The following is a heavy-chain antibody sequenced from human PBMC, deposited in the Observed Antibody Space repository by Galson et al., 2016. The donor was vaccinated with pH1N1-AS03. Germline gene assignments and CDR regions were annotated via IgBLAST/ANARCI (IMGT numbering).Heavy chain of an antibody. J-gene: IGHJ4*02. Sequence: ETLSLTCNVSGGSFSTYSWSWTRQPAGKGLEWFGRIYASGSSNYNPSLKSRVTMSLDKSKNQFSLKLSSVTAADTAVYYCARGYCSTMSCQWGFDFWGQGTLVTVSS. CDR3: ARGYCSTMSCQWGFDF. CDR2: IYASGSS. CDR1: GGSFSTYS. V-gene: IGHV4-4*07. D-gene: IGHD2-2*01.